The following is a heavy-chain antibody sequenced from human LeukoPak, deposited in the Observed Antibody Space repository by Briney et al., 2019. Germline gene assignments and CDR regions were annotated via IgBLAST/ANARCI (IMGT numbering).Heavy chain of an antibody. J-gene: IGHJ4*02. D-gene: IGHD3-22*01. V-gene: IGHV5-51*01. CDR3: ARQGYDSSGYQYYFDY. CDR2: IYPGDSDT. Sequence: GESLKISCKGSGYRFSSYWIGWVRQMPGKGLEWMGIIYPGDSDTRYSPSFQGQVTISADKSISTAYLQWSSLKASDTAMYYCARQGYDSSGYQYYFDYWGQGTLVTVSS. CDR1: GYRFSSYW.